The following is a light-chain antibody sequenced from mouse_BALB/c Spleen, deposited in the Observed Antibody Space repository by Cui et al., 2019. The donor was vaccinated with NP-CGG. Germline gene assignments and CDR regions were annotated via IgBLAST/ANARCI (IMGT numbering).Light chain of an antibody. Sequence: HAVVSQDSTLTTSPGETVTLTCRSSTGAVTTNSYANWVQEKPDHLFTGLIGGTNNRAPGVPAKFSGSLIGDKAALTITGAQTEDEAIYFCALWYSNHWVFGGGTKLTVL. CDR1: TGAVTTNSY. J-gene: IGLJ1*01. CDR2: GTN. CDR3: ALWYSNHWV. V-gene: IGLV1*01.